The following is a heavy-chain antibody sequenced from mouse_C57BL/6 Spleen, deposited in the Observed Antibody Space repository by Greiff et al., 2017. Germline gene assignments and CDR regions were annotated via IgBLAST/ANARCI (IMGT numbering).Heavy chain of an antibody. Sequence: VKLMESGPGLVQPSQSLSITCTVSGFSLTSYGVHWVRQSPGKGLEWLGVIWSGGSTDYNAAFISRLSISKDNSKSQVFFKMNSLQADDTAIYYCASPSGYSWFAYWGQGTLVTVSA. V-gene: IGHV2-2*01. CDR3: ASPSGYSWFAY. CDR1: GFSLTSYG. J-gene: IGHJ3*01. CDR2: IWSGGST. D-gene: IGHD2-3*01.